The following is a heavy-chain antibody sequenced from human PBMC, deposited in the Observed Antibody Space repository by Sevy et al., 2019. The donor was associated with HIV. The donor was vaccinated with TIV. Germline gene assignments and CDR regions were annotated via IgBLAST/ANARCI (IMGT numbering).Heavy chain of an antibody. V-gene: IGHV3-33*01. J-gene: IGHJ4*02. CDR3: VRGADGYDSSGANCDY. CDR2: IWYDGSNK. D-gene: IGHD3-22*01. Sequence: GGSLRLSCAASGFTFSKYGMHWVRQAPGKGLEWVALIWYDGSNKYYADSVKGRFTISRDNSKKTLYLQMNSLRAEDTAVYYCVRGADGYDSSGANCDYWGQGTLVTVSS. CDR1: GFTFSKYG.